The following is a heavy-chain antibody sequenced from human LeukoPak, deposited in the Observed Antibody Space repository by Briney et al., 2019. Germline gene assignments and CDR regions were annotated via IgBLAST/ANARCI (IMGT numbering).Heavy chain of an antibody. D-gene: IGHD5-24*01. CDR1: GYSISSGYY. V-gene: IGHV4-38-2*01. CDR2: IYHSGST. CDR3: ARIGDGYNGIDY. Sequence: PSETLSLTCAVSGYSISSGYYWGWIRQPPGKGLEWIGSIYHSGSTYYNPSLKSRVTISVDTSKNQFSLKLSSATAADTAVYYCARIGDGYNGIDYWGQGTLVTVSS. J-gene: IGHJ4*02.